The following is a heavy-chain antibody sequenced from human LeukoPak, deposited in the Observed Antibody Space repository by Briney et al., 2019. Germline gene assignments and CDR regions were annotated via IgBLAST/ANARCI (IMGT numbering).Heavy chain of an antibody. V-gene: IGHV3-21*01. D-gene: IGHD4-23*01. CDR1: GFTFSSYS. J-gene: IGHJ4*02. CDR3: ARDGVMTTVVTTDY. CDR2: ISSSSSYI. Sequence: GGSLRLSCAASGFTFSSYSMTWVRQAPGKGPEWVSSISSSSSYIYYADSVRGRFTISRDNAKNSLYLQMNGLRAEDTAVYYCARDGVMTTVVTTDYWGQGTLVTVSS.